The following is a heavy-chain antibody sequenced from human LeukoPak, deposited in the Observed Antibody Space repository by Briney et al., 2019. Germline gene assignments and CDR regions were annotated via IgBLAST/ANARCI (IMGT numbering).Heavy chain of an antibody. CDR3: ARLASSGWSHCDS. Sequence: SETLSLTCTVSGGSISGYYWSWIRQPPGKGPEWIGYIYYSGSTNYNPSLKSRVTISVDTSKNQFSLKMNSVTAAGTAVYYCARLASSGWSHCDSWGQGTLVTVSS. D-gene: IGHD6-19*01. V-gene: IGHV4-59*08. CDR2: IYYSGST. J-gene: IGHJ4*02. CDR1: GGSISGYY.